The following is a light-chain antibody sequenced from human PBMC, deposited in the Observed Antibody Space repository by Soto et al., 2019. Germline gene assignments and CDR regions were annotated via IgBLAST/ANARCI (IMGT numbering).Light chain of an antibody. CDR3: QQYNNWWT. CDR1: QSVSSS. CDR2: GSS. Sequence: VMTQSTATLSVSPGERATLSCRASQSVSSSLAWYQQKPGQAPRLLIYGSSTRATGIPARFSGSGSGTEFTLTISSLQSEDFAVYYCQQYNNWWTFGQGTKVDIK. J-gene: IGKJ1*01. V-gene: IGKV3-15*01.